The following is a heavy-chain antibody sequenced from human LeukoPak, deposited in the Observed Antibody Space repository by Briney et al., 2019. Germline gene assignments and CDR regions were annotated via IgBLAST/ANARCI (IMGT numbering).Heavy chain of an antibody. D-gene: IGHD2/OR15-2a*01. J-gene: IGHJ3*02. V-gene: IGHV4-59*08. CDR3: ARHLIVKVHDLFNI. Sequence: SETLSLTCTVSGGSISSYYWSWIRQPPGKGLEWIGYIYYSGSTNYNPSLKSRVTISVDTSKNQFSLKLSSVTAADTAVYYCARHLIVKVHDLFNIGAKGKMVTV. CDR1: GGSISSYY. CDR2: IYYSGST.